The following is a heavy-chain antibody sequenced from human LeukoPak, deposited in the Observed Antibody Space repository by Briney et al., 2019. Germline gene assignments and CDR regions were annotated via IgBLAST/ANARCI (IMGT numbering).Heavy chain of an antibody. D-gene: IGHD3-10*01. CDR3: ARGSWRLVRGAASFES. V-gene: IGHV3-30-3*01. CDR2: VSYDGSNK. Sequence: GGSLRLSCAASGFTFSSYGMNWVRQAAGKGLEWVAVVSYDGSNKYYADSVKGRFTISRDNSKNTLYLQINSLRAEDTAVYYCARGSWRLVRGAASFESWGQGTLVTVSS. J-gene: IGHJ4*02. CDR1: GFTFSSYG.